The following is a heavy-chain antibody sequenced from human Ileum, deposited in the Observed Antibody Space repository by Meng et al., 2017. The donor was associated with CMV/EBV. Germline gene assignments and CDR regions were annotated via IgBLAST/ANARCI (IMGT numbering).Heavy chain of an antibody. D-gene: IGHD2-15*01. CDR1: GGSITSGNYY. CDR2: IYYSGSP. Sequence: VQLPESGPGLVKPSQTLSLTCTVSGGSITSGNYYWSWSRQPPGRGLEWIGYIYYSGSPYYKPSLKSRVTISLDTSKNQFSLNLRSVTATDSAVYYCVRQVVAASFDYWGQGALVTVSS. V-gene: IGHV4-30-4*08. CDR3: VRQVVAASFDY. J-gene: IGHJ4*02.